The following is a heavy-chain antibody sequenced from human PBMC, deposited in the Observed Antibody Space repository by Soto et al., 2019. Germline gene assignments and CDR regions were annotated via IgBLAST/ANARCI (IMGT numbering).Heavy chain of an antibody. V-gene: IGHV1-3*01. CDR3: AREHIVVVPAATAGTGYYYGMDV. J-gene: IGHJ6*02. D-gene: IGHD2-2*01. CDR2: INAGNGNT. Sequence: ASVKVSCKASGYTFTSYAMHWVRQAPGQRLEWMGWINAGNGNTKYSQKLQGRVTITRDTSASTAYMELSSLRSEDTAVYYCAREHIVVVPAATAGTGYYYGMDVWGQGTTVTVSS. CDR1: GYTFTSYA.